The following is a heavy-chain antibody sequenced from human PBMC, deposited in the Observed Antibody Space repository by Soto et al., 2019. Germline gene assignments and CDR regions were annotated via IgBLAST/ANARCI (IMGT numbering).Heavy chain of an antibody. J-gene: IGHJ6*03. CDR1: GFTFDDYA. CDR2: ISWNSGSI. D-gene: IGHD6-19*01. Sequence: GGSLRLSCAASGFTFDDYAMHWVRQAPGKGLEWVSGISWNSGSIGYADSVKGRFTISRDNAKNSLYLQMNSLRAEDTALYYCAKAGGWYIYYYMDVWGKGTTVTVSS. V-gene: IGHV3-9*01. CDR3: AKAGGWYIYYYMDV.